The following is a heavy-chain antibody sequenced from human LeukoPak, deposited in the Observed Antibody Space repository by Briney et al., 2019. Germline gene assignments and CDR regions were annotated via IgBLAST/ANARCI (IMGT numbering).Heavy chain of an antibody. D-gene: IGHD6-19*01. CDR2: ISGSGGST. CDR3: AKIPGYSSGWYDWKPGYFDY. J-gene: IGHJ4*02. CDR1: GFTFSSYA. V-gene: IGHV3-23*01. Sequence: GSLRLSCAASGFTFSSYAMSWVRQAPGKGLEWVSAISGSGGSTYYADSVKDRFTISRDNSKNTLYPQMNSLRAEDTAVYYCAKIPGYSSGWYDWKPGYFDYWGQGTLVTVSS.